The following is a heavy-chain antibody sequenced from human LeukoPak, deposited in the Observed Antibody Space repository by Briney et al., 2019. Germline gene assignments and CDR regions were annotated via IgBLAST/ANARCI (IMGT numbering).Heavy chain of an antibody. V-gene: IGHV4-30-2*01. J-gene: IGHJ2*01. CDR1: GGSISSGGYS. CDR3: ARESVPLGYFDL. Sequence: SETLSLTCAVSGGSISSGGYSWSWIRQPPGQGLEWIGYIYHSGSTYYNPALKSRVTISVDRSKNQFSLKLSSVTAADTAVYYCARESVPLGYFDLWGRGTLVTVSS. CDR2: IYHSGST.